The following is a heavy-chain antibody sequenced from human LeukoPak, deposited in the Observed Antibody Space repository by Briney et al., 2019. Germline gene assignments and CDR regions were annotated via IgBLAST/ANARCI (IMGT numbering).Heavy chain of an antibody. D-gene: IGHD2-2*01. Sequence: PETLSLTCAVYGGSFSVYYWSWIRQPPGNGLEWIGETNHSGSTNYNPSLKSRFTISVDTSKNQFSLKLSSVPAADTAVYYCARLNSPLYCSSTSCYSWFDPWGQGTLVTVSS. CDR3: ARLNSPLYCSSTSCYSWFDP. CDR2: TNHSGST. V-gene: IGHV4-34*01. CDR1: GGSFSVYY. J-gene: IGHJ5*02.